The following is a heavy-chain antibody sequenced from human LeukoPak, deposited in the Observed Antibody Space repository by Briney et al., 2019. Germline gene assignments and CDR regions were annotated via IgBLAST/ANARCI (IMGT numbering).Heavy chain of an antibody. Sequence: SETLSLTCAVYGGSFSGYYWSWIRQPPGKGLEWIGEINHSGSANYNPSLKSRVTISVDTSKNQFSLKLSSVTAADTAVYYCARAAYSGSQIDYWGQGTLVTVSS. CDR1: GGSFSGYY. D-gene: IGHD1-26*01. V-gene: IGHV4-34*01. CDR3: ARAAYSGSQIDY. CDR2: INHSGSA. J-gene: IGHJ4*02.